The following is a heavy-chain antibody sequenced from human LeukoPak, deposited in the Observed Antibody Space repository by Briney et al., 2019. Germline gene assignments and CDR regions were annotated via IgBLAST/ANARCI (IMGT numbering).Heavy chain of an antibody. CDR2: INHSGST. CDR3: ARKRSISARYTDV. D-gene: IGHD3-3*01. J-gene: IGHJ6*03. Sequence: PSETLSLTCAVYGGSFSGYYWSWIRQPTGKGLEWIGEINHSGSTNYNPSLKSRVTISVDTSKNQFSLKLSSVTAADTAVYYCARKRSISARYTDVWGKGTTVTVSS. V-gene: IGHV4-34*01. CDR1: GGSFSGYY.